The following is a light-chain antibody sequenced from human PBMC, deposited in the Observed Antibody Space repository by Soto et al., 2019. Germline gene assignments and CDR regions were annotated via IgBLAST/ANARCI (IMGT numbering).Light chain of an antibody. J-gene: IGKJ1*01. CDR3: QQANSFPWT. Sequence: DIQVTQSPSSLSASIGDTVTITCRTSRTVNRFFNWYQQKPGKAPKLLIYETSHLQSGVPSRFTGSGSGTDFTLTVTNLQPEDFANYFCQQANSFPWTFGQGTTVE. CDR2: ETS. CDR1: RTVNRF. V-gene: IGKV1-39*01.